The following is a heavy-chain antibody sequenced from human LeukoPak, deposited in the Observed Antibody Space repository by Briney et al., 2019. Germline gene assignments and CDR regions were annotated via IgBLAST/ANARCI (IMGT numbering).Heavy chain of an antibody. CDR2: IDPSDSYT. CDR1: GYSFTSYW. Sequence: GESLRISYKGSGYSFTSYWISWVRQMPGKGLEWMGRIDPSDSYTNYSPSLQGHVTISADKSISTAYLQWSSLKASDTAMYYCARHDKSYGSPFDYWGQGTLVTVSS. J-gene: IGHJ4*02. D-gene: IGHD5-18*01. V-gene: IGHV5-10-1*01. CDR3: ARHDKSYGSPFDY.